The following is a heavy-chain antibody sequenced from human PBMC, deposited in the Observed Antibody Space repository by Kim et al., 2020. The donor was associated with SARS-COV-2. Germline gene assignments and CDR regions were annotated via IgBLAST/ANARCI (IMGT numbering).Heavy chain of an antibody. J-gene: IGHJ4*02. CDR1: GFTFSSYG. Sequence: GGSLRLSCAASGFTFSSYGMHWVRQAPGKGLEWVAVIWYDGSNKYYADSVKGRFTISRDNSKNTLYLQMNSLRAEDTAVYYCASELKTRGIAARPLDYWGQGTLVTVSS. CDR2: IWYDGSNK. V-gene: IGHV3-33*01. D-gene: IGHD6-6*01. CDR3: ASELKTRGIAARPLDY.